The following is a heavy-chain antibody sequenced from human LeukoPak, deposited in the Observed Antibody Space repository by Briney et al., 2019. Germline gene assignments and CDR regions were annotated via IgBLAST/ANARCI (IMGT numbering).Heavy chain of an antibody. D-gene: IGHD5-12*01. V-gene: IGHV4-59*01. J-gene: IGHJ6*02. CDR3: ARALVARAYYYGMDV. Sequence: SETLSLTCTVSGGSISSYYGSWIRQPPGKGLEWIGYIYYSGSTNYNPSLKSRVTISVDTSKNQFSLKLSSVTSADTAVYYCARALVARAYYYGMDVWGHGTTVPVSS. CDR1: GGSISSYY. CDR2: IYYSGST.